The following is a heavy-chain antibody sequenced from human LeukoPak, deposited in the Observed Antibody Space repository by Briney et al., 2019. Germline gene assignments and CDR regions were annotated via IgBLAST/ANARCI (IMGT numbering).Heavy chain of an antibody. Sequence: GGSLRLSCAASGFTFSSYAMSWVRQAPGKGLEWVSTISGSGGNTYYADSVKGRFTISRDNSKNTLYLQMSSLRAEDTAVFYCAKLTGATVPFDCWGQGTLVTVSS. CDR3: AKLTGATVPFDC. J-gene: IGHJ4*02. D-gene: IGHD1-26*01. CDR2: ISGSGGNT. V-gene: IGHV3-23*01. CDR1: GFTFSSYA.